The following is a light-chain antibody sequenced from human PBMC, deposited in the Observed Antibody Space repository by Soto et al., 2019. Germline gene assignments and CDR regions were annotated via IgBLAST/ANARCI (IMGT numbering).Light chain of an antibody. CDR3: QQYNNWPPST. CDR1: QSVSSN. V-gene: IGKV3-15*01. CDR2: GAS. J-gene: IGKJ2*01. Sequence: EIVMTQSPATLSVSPGERATLSCRASQSVSSNLAWYQQKPGQAPRLLIYGASTRATGIPARFSGSGSGTEFTLTISSLQSEDFVVYSCQQYNNWPPSTFGQGTKLEIK.